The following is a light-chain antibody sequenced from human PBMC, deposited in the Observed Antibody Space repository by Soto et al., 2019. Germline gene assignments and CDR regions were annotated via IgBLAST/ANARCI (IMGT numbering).Light chain of an antibody. J-gene: IGKJ2*01. Sequence: EIVLTQSPVTLSLIPGEGATLSCRATQSVRSGSLAWYQQKPGQAPRLLIFGASSRATDIPDRFSGSGYGTDFTLTISRLEPEDFAVYYCHHYADSPHTFGQGTKLEIK. CDR2: GAS. CDR3: HHYADSPHT. CDR1: QSVRSGS. V-gene: IGKV3-20*01.